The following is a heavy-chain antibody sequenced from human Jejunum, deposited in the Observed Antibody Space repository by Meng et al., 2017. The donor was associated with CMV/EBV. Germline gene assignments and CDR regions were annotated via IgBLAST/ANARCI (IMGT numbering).Heavy chain of an antibody. V-gene: IGHV4-30-4*08. Sequence: SCHSVHSGDYYWSWIRQPPGEGLGWIGYVYYSGIAYSKPSLQGRVTISLATSKKQFSLTLTSVTAADTAVYYCARENTLGLQGASWGQGTLVTVSS. CDR1: CHSVHSGDYY. CDR3: ARENTLGLQGAS. D-gene: IGHD4-11*01. CDR2: VYYSGIA. J-gene: IGHJ5*02.